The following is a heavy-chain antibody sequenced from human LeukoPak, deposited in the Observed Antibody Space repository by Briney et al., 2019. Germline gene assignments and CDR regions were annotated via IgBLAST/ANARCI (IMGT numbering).Heavy chain of an antibody. CDR3: ARSSGYYRPYFDY. J-gene: IGHJ4*02. CDR1: GFTVGSNY. Sequence: PGGSLRLSCAASGFTVGSNYMSWVRQAPGKGLEWVANIKQDGSEKYYVDSVKGRFTISRDNAKNSLYLQMNSLRAEDTAVYYCARSSGYYRPYFDYWGQGTLVTVSS. D-gene: IGHD3-22*01. CDR2: IKQDGSEK. V-gene: IGHV3-7*01.